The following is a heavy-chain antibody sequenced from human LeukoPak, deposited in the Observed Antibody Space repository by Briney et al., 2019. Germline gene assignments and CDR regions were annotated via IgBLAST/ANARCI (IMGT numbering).Heavy chain of an antibody. CDR3: ARPSGSLLKYYFDY. CDR1: GFTFSSYG. D-gene: IGHD1-26*01. CDR2: ISYDGSNK. Sequence: PGGSLRLSCAASGFTFSSYGMHWVRQAPGKGLEWVAVISYDGSNKYYADSVKGRFTISRDNSKNTLYLQMNSLRAEDTAVYYCARPSGSLLKYYFDYWGQGTLVTVSS. V-gene: IGHV3-30*19. J-gene: IGHJ4*02.